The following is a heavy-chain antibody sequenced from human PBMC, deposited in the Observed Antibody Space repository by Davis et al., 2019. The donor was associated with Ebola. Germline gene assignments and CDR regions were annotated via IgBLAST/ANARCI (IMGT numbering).Heavy chain of an antibody. J-gene: IGHJ4*02. Sequence: AASVKVSCKTSGGTFTNYAVNWVRQAPGQGLEWMGRIIPILGIANYAQRFQGRVTITTDTSANTVYLDLTSLRSEDTAVFYCARASFAYNSGWYADYWGPGSLVTVSS. D-gene: IGHD6-19*01. CDR1: GGTFTNYA. CDR3: ARASFAYNSGWYADY. CDR2: IIPILGIA. V-gene: IGHV1-69*04.